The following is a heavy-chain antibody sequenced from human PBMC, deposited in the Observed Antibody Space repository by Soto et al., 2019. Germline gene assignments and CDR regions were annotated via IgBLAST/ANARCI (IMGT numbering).Heavy chain of an antibody. D-gene: IGHD5-12*01. Sequence: EVQLVQSGAEVKKPGESLRISCKGSGYSFTSYWISWVRQMPGKGLEWMGRIDPSDSYTNYSPSFQGHVTISADKSISTAYLQWSSLKAADTAMYYCARLAMATRRGYYGMDVWCQGTRVPVSS. CDR3: ARLAMATRRGYYGMDV. CDR2: IDPSDSYT. J-gene: IGHJ6*01. V-gene: IGHV5-10-1*01. CDR1: GYSFTSYW.